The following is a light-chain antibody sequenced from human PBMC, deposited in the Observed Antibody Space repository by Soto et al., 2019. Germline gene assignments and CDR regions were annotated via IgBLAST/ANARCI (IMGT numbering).Light chain of an antibody. CDR1: QSVSSNY. J-gene: IGKJ2*03. CDR2: ATS. CDR3: QQYGNSPRYS. V-gene: IGKV3-20*01. Sequence: EIVLTQSPGTLSLSLGERATLSCRASQSVSSNYLAWYQQKPGQAPRLLIYATSSRATGIPDRFSGSGSGTEFTITISRLEPEDFAVYYCQQYGNSPRYSFGQGTQLEIK.